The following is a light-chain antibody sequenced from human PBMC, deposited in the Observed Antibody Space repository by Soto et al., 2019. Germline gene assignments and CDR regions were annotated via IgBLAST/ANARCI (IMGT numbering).Light chain of an antibody. CDR1: QDISNY. J-gene: IGKJ3*01. Sequence: DIQMTQSPSSLSASVGDRVTITCQSSQDISNYLNWYQQKPGKPPNLLIYDASTLKSGVPSRFSGSRSGTNFTFTITSLQPEDIATYYCQQFHNFPPTFGPETKV. CDR2: DAS. CDR3: QQFHNFPPT. V-gene: IGKV1-33*01.